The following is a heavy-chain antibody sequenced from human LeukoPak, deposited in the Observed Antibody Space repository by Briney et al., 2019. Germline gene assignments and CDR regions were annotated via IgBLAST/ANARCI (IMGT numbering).Heavy chain of an antibody. V-gene: IGHV4-31*03. D-gene: IGHD5-18*01. CDR2: FYDSESS. J-gene: IGHJ4*02. Sequence: KTSETLSLTCTVSGGSISSGGYYWTWIRQHPGKGLEWIGFFYDSESSYFNPSLKSRASISVDTSRNQFSLNLTSVIAADTAVYYCARGSGGDNYGSYYFDSWGQGSLVTVSS. CDR3: ARGSGGDNYGSYYFDS. CDR1: GGSISSGGYY.